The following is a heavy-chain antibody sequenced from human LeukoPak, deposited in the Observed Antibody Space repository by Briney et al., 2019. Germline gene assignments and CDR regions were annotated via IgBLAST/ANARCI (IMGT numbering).Heavy chain of an antibody. CDR2: ITGSTTWT. J-gene: IGHJ2*01. CDR1: VFTFSNVS. V-gene: IGHV3-23*01. Sequence: GRSLRPSSELSVFTFSNVSTTTVPEAPGTGLQWVSGITGSTTWTYYAASVKGRFTVSRDNSQNTLHLQMNSLRADDTAVYYCARELVSSGTGYFDLWGRGTLVTVSS. D-gene: IGHD3-10*02. CDR3: ARELVSSGTGYFDL.